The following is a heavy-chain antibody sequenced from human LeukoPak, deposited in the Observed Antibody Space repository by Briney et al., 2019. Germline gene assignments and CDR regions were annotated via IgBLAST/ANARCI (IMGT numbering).Heavy chain of an antibody. CDR3: AKSLGYDSSGYYSFDI. Sequence: GRSLRLSCAASGFTFDDYAMHWVRQAPGKGLEWLSGISWNSGSIGYADSVKGRFTISRDNAKNSLYLQMNSLRAEDTVLYYCAKSLGYDSSGYYSFDIWGRGTMVTVSS. D-gene: IGHD3-22*01. CDR1: GFTFDDYA. J-gene: IGHJ3*02. CDR2: ISWNSGSI. V-gene: IGHV3-9*01.